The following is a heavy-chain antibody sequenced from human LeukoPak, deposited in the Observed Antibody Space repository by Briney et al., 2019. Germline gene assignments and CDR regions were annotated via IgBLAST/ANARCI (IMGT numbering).Heavy chain of an antibody. V-gene: IGHV3-23*01. Sequence: GGSLRLSCAASGFTFSSYAMSWVSQAPGKGLEWVSAISGSGGSTYYADSVKGRFTISRDNSKNTLYLQMNSLRAEDTAVYYCAKVGPNTYYDFWSGYSFDYWGQGTLVTVSS. CDR1: GFTFSSYA. CDR2: ISGSGGST. CDR3: AKVGPNTYYDFWSGYSFDY. J-gene: IGHJ4*02. D-gene: IGHD3-3*01.